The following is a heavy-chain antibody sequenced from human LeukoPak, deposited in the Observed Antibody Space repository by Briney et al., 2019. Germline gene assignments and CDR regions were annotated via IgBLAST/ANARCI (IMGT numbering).Heavy chain of an antibody. Sequence: QPGRSLRLSCAASGFTFSSYAMSWVRQAPGKGLEWVSAISGSGGSTYYADSVKGRFTISRDNSKNTLYLQMNSLRAEDTAVYHCAKDRGCSGGSCYSVGAFDIWGQGTMVTVSS. CDR2: ISGSGGST. CDR3: AKDRGCSGGSCYSVGAFDI. D-gene: IGHD2-15*01. V-gene: IGHV3-23*01. J-gene: IGHJ3*02. CDR1: GFTFSSYA.